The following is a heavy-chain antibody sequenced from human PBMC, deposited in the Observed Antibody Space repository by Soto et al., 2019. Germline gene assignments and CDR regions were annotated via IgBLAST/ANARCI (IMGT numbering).Heavy chain of an antibody. CDR2: ISAYNGNT. J-gene: IGHJ5*02. CDR3: ARGVGSGSYYNQYNWFDP. D-gene: IGHD3-10*01. V-gene: IGHV1-18*01. CDR1: GYTFTDYG. Sequence: APVNVSCKASGYTFTDYGSSWVRQAPGQGLEWMGWISAYNGNTKYAQKFQGRVTMTTDTSTSTAYMELRSLRSDDTAVYYCARGVGSGSYYNQYNWFDPWGQGTLVTVSS.